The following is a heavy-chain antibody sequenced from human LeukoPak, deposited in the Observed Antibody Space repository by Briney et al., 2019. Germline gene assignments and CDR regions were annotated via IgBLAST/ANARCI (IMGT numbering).Heavy chain of an antibody. CDR1: GGSFSGYY. J-gene: IGHJ4*02. Sequence: SETLSLTCAVYGGSFSGYYWSWIRQPPGKGLEWIGEINHSGSTNYHPSLKSRVTISVDTSKNQFSLKVSSVTAADTAVYYCATIVYSSTWYYFDYWGQGALVTVSS. CDR3: ATIVYSSTWYYFDY. V-gene: IGHV4-34*01. CDR2: INHSGST. D-gene: IGHD6-13*01.